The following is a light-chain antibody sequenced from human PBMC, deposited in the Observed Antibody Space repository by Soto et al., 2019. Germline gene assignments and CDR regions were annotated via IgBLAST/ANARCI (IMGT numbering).Light chain of an antibody. J-gene: IGKJ4*01. V-gene: IGKV1-33*01. CDR1: QDINNY. CDR2: DAS. Sequence: DIQMTQSPSSLSASVGDRVTITCQATQDINNYLNWYQQKPGKAPKLLICDASNLETGVPSRFSGSGSGTDFTFTISSLQPEDIATYYCQQYRNLPLTFGGGTKVDIK. CDR3: QQYRNLPLT.